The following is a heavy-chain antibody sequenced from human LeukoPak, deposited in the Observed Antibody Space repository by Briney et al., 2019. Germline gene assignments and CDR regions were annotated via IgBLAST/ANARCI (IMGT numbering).Heavy chain of an antibody. D-gene: IGHD3-10*01. CDR1: GYTFSPYW. J-gene: IGHJ3*02. Sequence: PRGSLRLSCAASGYTFSPYWMHWVRQAPGKGLVWVSHISGDGSTIVYADSVKGRFTISRDNAKNTLFLQMDSLRAEDTAVYYCARDRGTPDSFNSWGQGTVVTVSS. CDR2: ISGDGSTI. CDR3: ARDRGTPDSFNS. V-gene: IGHV3-74*01.